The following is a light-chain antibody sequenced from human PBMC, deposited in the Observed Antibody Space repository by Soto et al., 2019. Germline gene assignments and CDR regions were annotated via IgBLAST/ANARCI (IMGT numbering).Light chain of an antibody. CDR3: QQYESSLRT. Sequence: EIVLTQSPGTLSLSPGERATLSCRASQSVSSSYLAWYQQKPGQAPRLLIYGASSRATAIPDRFSGSGSGTDFTLTISRLEPEDFAVYYCQQYESSLRTFGQGTKVEIK. CDR2: GAS. V-gene: IGKV3-20*01. CDR1: QSVSSSY. J-gene: IGKJ1*01.